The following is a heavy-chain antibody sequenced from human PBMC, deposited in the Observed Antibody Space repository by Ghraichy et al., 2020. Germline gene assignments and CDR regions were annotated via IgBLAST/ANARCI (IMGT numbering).Heavy chain of an antibody. CDR2: VYYSGLT. D-gene: IGHD6-19*01. CDR1: GGSISTSIYF. CDR3: ARQQWLATYLMDV. V-gene: IGHV4-39*01. J-gene: IGHJ6*02. Sequence: SETLSLTCNVSGGSISTSIYFWGWLLQSPGKGLEWIGSVYYSGLTYYTPALRSRVTLSIDTSKNHFSLELRPVTAADTGLYYCARQQWLATYLMDVWGQGTTVTVSS.